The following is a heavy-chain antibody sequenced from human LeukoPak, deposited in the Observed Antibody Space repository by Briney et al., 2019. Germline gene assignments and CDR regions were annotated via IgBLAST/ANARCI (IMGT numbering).Heavy chain of an antibody. CDR1: GFTFSSYS. CDR3: AKDGRPSFVDTAMVASDY. J-gene: IGHJ4*02. Sequence: GGSLRLSCTASGFTFSSYSLNWVRQAPGKGLEWVSSVSTGSNYIYYADSVKGRFTISRDNDKNTLYLQMNSLRAEDTAVYYCAKDGRPSFVDTAMVASDYWGQGTLVTVPS. V-gene: IGHV3-21*01. CDR2: VSTGSNYI. D-gene: IGHD5-18*01.